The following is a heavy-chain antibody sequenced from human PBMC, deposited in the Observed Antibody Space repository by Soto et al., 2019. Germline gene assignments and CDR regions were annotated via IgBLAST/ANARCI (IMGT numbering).Heavy chain of an antibody. CDR2: IIPIFGTA. D-gene: IGHD6-13*01. V-gene: IGHV1-69*13. CDR1: GGTFSSYA. Sequence: SVKVSCKASGGTFSSYAISWVRQAPGQGLEWMGGIIPIFGTANYAQKFQGRVTITADESTSTAYMELSSLRSEDTAVYYCASHEGGKTYSSSWYDPLARMDVWGQGTTVTVSS. J-gene: IGHJ6*02. CDR3: ASHEGGKTYSSSWYDPLARMDV.